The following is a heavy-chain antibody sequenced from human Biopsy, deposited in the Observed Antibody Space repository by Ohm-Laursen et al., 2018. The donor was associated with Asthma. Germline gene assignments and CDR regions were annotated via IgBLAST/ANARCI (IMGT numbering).Heavy chain of an antibody. J-gene: IGHJ4*02. CDR1: GYSLTDLS. CDR2: HDHEEGGT. CDR3: ASDFPKDYVRYNFQF. Sequence: ASVKVSCKVSGYSLTDLSMHWFRQAPGQGLEWMGGHDHEEGGTVNARRFQGRVTMTEDTSTDTAYMELSSLSSDDTAVYYCASDFPKDYVRYNFQFWGQGTLVTVSS. D-gene: IGHD4-17*01. V-gene: IGHV1-24*01.